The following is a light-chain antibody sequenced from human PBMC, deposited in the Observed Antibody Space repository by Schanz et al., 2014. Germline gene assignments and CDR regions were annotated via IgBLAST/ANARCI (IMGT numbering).Light chain of an antibody. CDR2: GAS. CDR1: HSVTSN. Sequence: EILITQSPATLSVSPGQRATLSCRASHSVTSNLAWYQQKPGQAPRLLIYGASTRATGIPARFSGSGSGTEFTLTISSLQSEDFAVYYCQQYNNWPPVYTFGQGTKLEIK. J-gene: IGKJ2*01. CDR3: QQYNNWPPVYT. V-gene: IGKV3-15*01.